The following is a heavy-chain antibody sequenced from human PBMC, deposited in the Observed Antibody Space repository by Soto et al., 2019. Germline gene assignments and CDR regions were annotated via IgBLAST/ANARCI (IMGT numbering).Heavy chain of an antibody. J-gene: IGHJ4*02. CDR2: IKSDGSGT. CDR1: GFTFSSYW. Sequence: EVQLVESGGGLVQPGESLTLSCAASGFTFSSYWMHWVRQAPGKGLVWVSRIKSDGSGTYYADAVKGRLTISRDNAQNTIYLQMNSLRVEDTAVYFCARGDGDRYDVNGYLGRHWGQGTLVTVSS. CDR3: ARGDGDRYDVNGYLGRH. D-gene: IGHD5-18*01. V-gene: IGHV3-74*01.